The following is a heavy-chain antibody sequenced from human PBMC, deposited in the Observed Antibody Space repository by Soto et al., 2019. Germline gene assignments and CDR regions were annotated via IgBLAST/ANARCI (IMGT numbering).Heavy chain of an antibody. CDR1: GYTFTSYD. D-gene: IGHD3-22*01. J-gene: IGHJ4*02. Sequence: QVQLVQSGAEVKKPGASVKVSCKASGYTFTSYDINWVRQATGQGLEWMGWMNPNSGNTGYAQKFQGRVTXXRXTXXSTAYMELSSLRSEDTAVYYCARGRYYYDSSGTDYWGQGTLVTVSS. CDR3: ARGRYYYDSSGTDY. V-gene: IGHV1-8*01. CDR2: MNPNSGNT.